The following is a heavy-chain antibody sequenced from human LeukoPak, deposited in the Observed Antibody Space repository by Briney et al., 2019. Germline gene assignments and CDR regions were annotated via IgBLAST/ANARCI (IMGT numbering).Heavy chain of an antibody. Sequence: GGSLRLSCAASGFTFSSYAMHWVRQAPGKGLEWVAVISYDGSNKYYADSVKGRFTISRDNSKNTLYLQMNSLRAEDTAVYYCARKARVKTTRYYDSSGYLGYFDYWDQGTLVTVSS. CDR2: ISYDGSNK. D-gene: IGHD3-22*01. V-gene: IGHV3-30-3*01. J-gene: IGHJ4*02. CDR3: ARKARVKTTRYYDSSGYLGYFDY. CDR1: GFTFSSYA.